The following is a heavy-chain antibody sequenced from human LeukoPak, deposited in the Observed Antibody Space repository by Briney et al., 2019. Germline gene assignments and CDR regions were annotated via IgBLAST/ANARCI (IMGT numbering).Heavy chain of an antibody. CDR1: GYTFTGYY. D-gene: IGHD2-15*01. J-gene: IGHJ4*02. Sequence: ASVKVSCKASGYTFTGYYIHWVRQAPGQGLEWMGRINPKSGATDYAQKFQGRVTMTRDTSISTAYMELSSLISDDTAVYYCASRWSLALATPGDDFDYWGQGTLVTVSS. V-gene: IGHV1-2*06. CDR3: ASRWSLALATPGDDFDY. CDR2: INPKSGAT.